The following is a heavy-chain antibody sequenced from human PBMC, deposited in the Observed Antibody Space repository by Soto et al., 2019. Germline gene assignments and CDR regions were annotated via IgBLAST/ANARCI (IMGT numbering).Heavy chain of an antibody. CDR2: ISYDGSNK. CDR3: AKDLLTSGIFGVVIANYYYYGMDV. V-gene: IGHV3-30-3*01. D-gene: IGHD3-3*01. Sequence: PGGSLRLSCAASGFTFSSYAMHWVRQAPGKGLEWVAVISYDGSNKYYADSVKGRFTISRDNSKSTLYLQMNSLRAEDTAVYYCAKDLLTSGIFGVVIANYYYYGMDVWGQGTTVTVSS. CDR1: GFTFSSYA. J-gene: IGHJ6*02.